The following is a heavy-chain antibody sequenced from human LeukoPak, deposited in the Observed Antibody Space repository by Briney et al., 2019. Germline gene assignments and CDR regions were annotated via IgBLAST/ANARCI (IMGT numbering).Heavy chain of an antibody. CDR3: ASNSHRTNDAFDI. Sequence: GAAPKISYKGSGSRFTSYWIGWARPMPGKGLEWMGIIYHGDSDTGYSPSFQGQVTISADKSISTAYLQWSSLKASDTAMYYCASNSHRTNDAFDIWGQGTMVTVSS. CDR2: IYHGDSDT. D-gene: IGHD1/OR15-1a*01. J-gene: IGHJ3*02. CDR1: GSRFTSYW. V-gene: IGHV5-51*01.